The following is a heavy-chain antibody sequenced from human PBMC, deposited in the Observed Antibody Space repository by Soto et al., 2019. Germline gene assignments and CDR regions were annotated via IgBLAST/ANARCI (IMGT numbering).Heavy chain of an antibody. Sequence: PSETLSLTCTVSGDSISSSYYWGWIRQSPGRGLEWIGSIYSGGSPYYNPSLKSRVTISVDTSKNQFFLELRSVTAADTAVYYCARHVVHLSRWVSWGQGALVTVSS. CDR2: IYSGGSP. D-gene: IGHD6-13*01. CDR3: ARHVVHLSRWVS. J-gene: IGHJ5*02. CDR1: GDSISSSYY. V-gene: IGHV4-39*01.